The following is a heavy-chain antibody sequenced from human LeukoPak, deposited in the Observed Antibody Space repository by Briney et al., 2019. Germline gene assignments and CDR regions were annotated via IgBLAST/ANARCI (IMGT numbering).Heavy chain of an antibody. CDR2: IYSGGST. J-gene: IGHJ4*02. D-gene: IGHD5-18*01. Sequence: GGSLRLSCAASGFTVSSNYMSWVRQAPGKGLEWVSVIYSGGSTYYADSVKGRFTISRDNSKNTLYLQMNSLRAEDTDVYYCASNVDTAMVGGDYYFDYWGQGTLVTVS. CDR3: ASNVDTAMVGGDYYFDY. V-gene: IGHV3-66*01. CDR1: GFTVSSNY.